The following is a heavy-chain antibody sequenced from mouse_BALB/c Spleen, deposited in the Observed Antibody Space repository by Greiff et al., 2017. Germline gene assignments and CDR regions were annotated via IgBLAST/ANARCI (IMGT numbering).Heavy chain of an antibody. D-gene: IGHD2-13*01. CDR3: KVIAY. CDR2: IDPENGDT. CDR1: GFHIKDYY. J-gene: IGHJ3*01. Sequence: EVQLKQSGAELVRSGASVKLSCTASGFHIKDYYMHWVKQRPEQGLEWIGWIDPENGDTEYAPKFQGKATMTADTSSNTAYLQLSSRTSGVTAVYYSKVIAYWGQGTLGSVTA. V-gene: IGHV14-4*02.